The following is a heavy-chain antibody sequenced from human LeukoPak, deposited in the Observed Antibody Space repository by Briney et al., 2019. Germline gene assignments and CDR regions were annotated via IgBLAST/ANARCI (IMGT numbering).Heavy chain of an antibody. V-gene: IGHV5-51*01. CDR1: GYSFTSYW. Sequence: GESLKISCKGSGYSFTSYWIGWVRQMPGKGLEWMGIIYPGDSDTRYSPSFQGQVTISADKSISTAYLQWSSLKASDTAMYYCARLGVGPRKNNWFDPWGQGTLVTVSS. CDR3: ARLGVGPRKNNWFDP. CDR2: IYPGDSDT. D-gene: IGHD1-26*01. J-gene: IGHJ5*02.